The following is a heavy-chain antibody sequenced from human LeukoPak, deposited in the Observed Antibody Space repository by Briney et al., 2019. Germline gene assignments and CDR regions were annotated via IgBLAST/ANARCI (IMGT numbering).Heavy chain of an antibody. CDR1: GSSFTTYW. Sequence: PGEPLEISGQGSGSSFTTYWSGWVRQLPGKGLEWMGIINPGDSDTRSSPSCQGQVTISANKSISTAYLQWSGLEASDSAIYYCTRRGLWGSGPGYWGQGTLVTVSS. J-gene: IGHJ4*02. V-gene: IGHV5-51*01. CDR3: TRRGLWGSGPGY. CDR2: INPGDSDT. D-gene: IGHD2-15*01.